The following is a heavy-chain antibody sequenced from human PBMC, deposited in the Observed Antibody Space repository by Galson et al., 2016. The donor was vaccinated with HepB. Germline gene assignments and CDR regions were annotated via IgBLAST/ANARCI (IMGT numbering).Heavy chain of an antibody. CDR2: INIGYGNT. D-gene: IGHD1-26*01. V-gene: IGHV1-3*04. CDR1: GYTFSSHA. J-gene: IGHJ4*02. Sequence: SVKVSCKASGYTFSSHAMHWVREAPGQRPEWMGWINIGYGNTKYSQKFQGRVAITRDTSASTVYMELSSLRSEDTALYYCARDRVGSNPRYYFDYWGQGTLVTVSP. CDR3: ARDRVGSNPRYYFDY.